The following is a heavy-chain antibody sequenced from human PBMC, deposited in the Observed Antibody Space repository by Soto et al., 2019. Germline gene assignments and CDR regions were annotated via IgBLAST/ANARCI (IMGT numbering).Heavy chain of an antibody. D-gene: IGHD3-10*01. CDR1: GYTLTELS. CDR3: ATRKTMARGVITYYYYYGMDV. Sequence: ASVKVSCKVSGYTLTELSMHWVRQAPGKGLEWMGGFDPEDGETIYAQKFQGRVTMTEDTSTDTAYMELSSLRSEDTAVYYCATRKTMARGVITYYYYYGMDVWGQGTTVTV. V-gene: IGHV1-24*01. CDR2: FDPEDGET. J-gene: IGHJ6*02.